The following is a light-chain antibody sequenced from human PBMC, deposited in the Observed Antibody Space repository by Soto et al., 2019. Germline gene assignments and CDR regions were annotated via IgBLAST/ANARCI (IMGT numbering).Light chain of an antibody. J-gene: IGKJ1*01. CDR3: QKYNSWT. V-gene: IGKV1-5*03. CDR1: QSFSTS. Sequence: DIQMTQSPSTLSASVGDRVTITCRASQSFSTSLAWYQPNPGQAPKLLIYTASNLESGVPSRFTGSGSGTEFTLTTRSLQPDDFATYHCQKYNSWTFGQGTKVDIK. CDR2: TAS.